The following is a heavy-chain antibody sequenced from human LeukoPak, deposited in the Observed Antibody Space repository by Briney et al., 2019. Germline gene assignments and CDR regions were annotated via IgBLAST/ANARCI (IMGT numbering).Heavy chain of an antibody. CDR2: IYYTGSN. CDR1: GGSIRSYY. J-gene: IGHJ3*01. Sequence: PSETLSLTCTVSGGSIRSYYWNWIRQPPGKGLEWIGYIYYTGSNKYNPCLKSRLTISVDTSKNQFSLKLSSVTVADTAVYYCARGGYNLDAFDVWGQGTMVTVSS. V-gene: IGHV4-59*08. D-gene: IGHD5-24*01. CDR3: ARGGYNLDAFDV.